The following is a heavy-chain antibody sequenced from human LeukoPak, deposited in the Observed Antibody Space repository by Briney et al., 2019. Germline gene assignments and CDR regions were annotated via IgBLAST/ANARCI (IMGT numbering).Heavy chain of an antibody. CDR2: IYYSGST. CDR1: GGSVSSGSYY. D-gene: IGHD5-24*01. Sequence: SETLSLTCTVSGGSVSSGSYYWGWIRQPPGKGLEWIGNIYYSGSTYYNPSLKSRVTISVETSKNQFSLKLSSVTAADTAVYYCARAGLRDGPATIDYWGQGTLVTVSS. V-gene: IGHV4-39*07. J-gene: IGHJ4*02. CDR3: ARAGLRDGPATIDY.